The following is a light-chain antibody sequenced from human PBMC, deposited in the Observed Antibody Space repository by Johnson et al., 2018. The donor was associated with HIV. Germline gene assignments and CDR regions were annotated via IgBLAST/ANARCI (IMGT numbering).Light chain of an antibody. CDR2: DNN. CDR1: SSNIGNNY. Sequence: QPVLTQPPSVSAAPGQKVTSSCSGSSSNIGNNYVSWYQQLPGTAPKLLIYDNNKRPSGIPDRFSASKSGTSATLGITGLQTGDEADYYWGIWDSSLRAYVFGTGTKVTVL. J-gene: IGLJ1*01. V-gene: IGLV1-51*01. CDR3: GIWDSSLRAYV.